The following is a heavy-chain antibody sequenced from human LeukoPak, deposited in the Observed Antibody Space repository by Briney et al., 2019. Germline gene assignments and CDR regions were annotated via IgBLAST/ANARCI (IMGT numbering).Heavy chain of an antibody. CDR2: IYYSGST. J-gene: IGHJ4*02. D-gene: IGHD3-22*01. CDR3: ARVHDSSGYSVLIDY. V-gene: IGHV4-31*03. Sequence: SETLSLTCTVSGGSISSGGYYWSWIRRHPGKGLEWIGYIYYSGSTYYNPSLKSRVTISVDTSKNQFSLKLSSVTAADTAVYYCARVHDSSGYSVLIDYWGQGTLVTVSS. CDR1: GGSISSGGYY.